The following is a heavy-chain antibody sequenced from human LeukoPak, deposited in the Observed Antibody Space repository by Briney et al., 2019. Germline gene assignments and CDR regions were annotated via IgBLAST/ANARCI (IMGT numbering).Heavy chain of an antibody. CDR2: IYTTGNT. V-gene: IGHV4-4*07. J-gene: IGHJ4*02. D-gene: IGHD6-13*01. Sequence: SETLSLTCTVSGGSITGYYWTWIRQPAGKGLEWIGRIYTTGNTNYNPSLKSRVTMSVDTSKSQFSLKLSSVTAADTAVYYCARAGSGWYGLADYWGQGTLVTVSS. CDR1: GGSITGYY. CDR3: ARAGSGWYGLADY.